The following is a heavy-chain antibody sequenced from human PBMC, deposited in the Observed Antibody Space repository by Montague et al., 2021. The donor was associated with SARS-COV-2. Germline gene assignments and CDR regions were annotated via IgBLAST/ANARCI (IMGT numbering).Heavy chain of an antibody. CDR3: AGESVSSFGVVIFGMDV. Sequence: SETLSLTCAVYGGSFSGYYWSWIRQPPGKGLEWIGEINHSGSTNYNPSLKSQVTISVDTSKNQFSLRLSSVTAADTALNYCAGESVSSFGVVIFGMDVGGRGTTVTVPS. CDR2: INHSGST. D-gene: IGHD3-3*01. V-gene: IGHV4-34*01. J-gene: IGHJ6*01. CDR1: GGSFSGYY.